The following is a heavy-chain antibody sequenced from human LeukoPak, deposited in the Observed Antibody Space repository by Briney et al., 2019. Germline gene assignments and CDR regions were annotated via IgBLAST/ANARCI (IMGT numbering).Heavy chain of an antibody. CDR3: AKGGGWSSAFDI. CDR2: VYYTGST. V-gene: IGHV4-59*08. CDR1: GGSFSSHF. J-gene: IGHJ3*02. D-gene: IGHD2-15*01. Sequence: SETLSLTCTVSGGSFSSHFWSWVRQSPEKGLEWIGYVYYTGSTNYNPSLMSRVAMSVDTSKNQYSLKLSSVTAADTAVYYCAKGGGWSSAFDIWGQGTMVTVSS.